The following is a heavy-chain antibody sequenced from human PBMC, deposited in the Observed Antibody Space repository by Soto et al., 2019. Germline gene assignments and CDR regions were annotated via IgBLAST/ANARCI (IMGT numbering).Heavy chain of an antibody. CDR1: GYSITSGFY. V-gene: IGHV4-4*07. CDR3: ARGGGVPALGDP. CDR2: ISTSGNT. D-gene: IGHD3-16*01. J-gene: IGHJ5*02. Sequence: SETLSLTCGVSGYSITSGFYWGWVRQSAGKGLEWIGRISTSGNTNYNPSLNSRLTMSVDTSKNQVSLKLTSVTAADTAVYYCARGGGVPALGDPWGQGTLVTVSS.